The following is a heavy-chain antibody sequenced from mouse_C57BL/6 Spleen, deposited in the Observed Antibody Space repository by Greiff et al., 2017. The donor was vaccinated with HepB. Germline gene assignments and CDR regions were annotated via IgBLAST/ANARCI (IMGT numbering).Heavy chain of an antibody. CDR3: ARYRIITTVVRREYYFDY. CDR1: GFTFTDYY. V-gene: IGHV7-3*01. D-gene: IGHD1-1*01. Sequence: EVQVVESGGGLVQPGGSLSLSCAASGFTFTDYYMSWVRQPPGKALEWLGFIRNKANGYTTEYSASVKGRFTISRDNSQSILYLQMNALRAEDSATYYCARYRIITTVVRREYYFDYWGQGTTLIVSS. CDR2: IRNKANGYTT. J-gene: IGHJ2*01.